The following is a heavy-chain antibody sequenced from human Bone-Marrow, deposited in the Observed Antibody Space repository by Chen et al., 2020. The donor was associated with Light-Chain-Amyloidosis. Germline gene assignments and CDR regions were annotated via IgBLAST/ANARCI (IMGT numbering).Heavy chain of an antibody. CDR2: INPNSGGT. J-gene: IGHJ5*02. CDR1: GYTFTGYY. D-gene: IGHD3-22*01. Sequence: QVQLVQSGAEVKKPGASVKVSCKASGYTFTGYYMHWVRQAPGQGLEWMGWINPNSGGTNYAQKFQGRVTMTRDTSISTAYMELSRLRSDDTAVYYCARGRITMIVVVNKYNWFDPWGQGILVTVSS. V-gene: IGHV1-2*02. CDR3: ARGRITMIVVVNKYNWFDP.